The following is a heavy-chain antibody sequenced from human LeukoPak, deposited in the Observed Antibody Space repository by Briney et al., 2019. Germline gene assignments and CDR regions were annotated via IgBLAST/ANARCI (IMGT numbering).Heavy chain of an antibody. CDR1: GFTFSSYA. CDR2: ISGSGGST. V-gene: IGHV3-23*01. Sequence: QPGGSLRLSCAASGFTFSSYAMSWVRQAPGKGLEWVSAISGSGGSTYYADSVKGRFTISRDNSKNTPYLQMNSLRAEDTAVYYCAKPPASAVVTPNYFDYWGQGTLVTVSS. D-gene: IGHD4-23*01. CDR3: AKPPASAVVTPNYFDY. J-gene: IGHJ4*02.